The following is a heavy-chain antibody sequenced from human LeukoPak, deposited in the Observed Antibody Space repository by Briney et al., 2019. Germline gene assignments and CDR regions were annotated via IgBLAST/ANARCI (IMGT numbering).Heavy chain of an antibody. J-gene: IGHJ4*03. CDR2: IDQHGDT. V-gene: IGHV4-34*01. Sequence: SETLTLTCAVYGGSFSRYYWSWIRQSPGKGLEWIAEIDQHGDTNYNPSVKSRVTISVDTSKNQFSLKVRSLSAADTAVYYCARGATISETGYFDFWGQGTPVTVSS. D-gene: IGHD5-24*01. CDR1: GGSFSRYY. CDR3: ARGATISETGYFDF.